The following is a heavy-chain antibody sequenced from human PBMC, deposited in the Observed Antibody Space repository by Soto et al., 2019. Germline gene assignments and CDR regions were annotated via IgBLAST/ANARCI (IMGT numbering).Heavy chain of an antibody. Sequence: EVQLVETGGGLIQPGGSLRLSCAASGFTVSSNYMSWVRQAPGKGLEWVSLIYSGGSAYYADSVKGRFTISRDNSKNTLFHQMNSLRAEDTGVYYCARDYSVSRYYGMDVWGQGTTVTVSS. J-gene: IGHJ6*02. V-gene: IGHV3-53*02. CDR2: IYSGGSA. CDR3: ARDYSVSRYYGMDV. D-gene: IGHD1-26*01. CDR1: GFTVSSNY.